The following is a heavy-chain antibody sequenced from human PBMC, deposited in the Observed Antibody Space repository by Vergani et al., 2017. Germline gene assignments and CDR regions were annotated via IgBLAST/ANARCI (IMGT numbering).Heavy chain of an antibody. CDR3: AGQKEQLVPGNYYYYYYMDV. CDR2: IYYSGST. V-gene: IGHV4-39*01. Sequence: QLQLQESDPGLVKPSETLSLTCTVSGGSIRSTFYYWGWIRQPPGKGLEWIGTIYYSGSTYYNPSLKSRVTISVDTSKNQFSLKLNSVTAADTAVYYCAGQKEQLVPGNYYYYYYMDVCGKGTTVTVSS. D-gene: IGHD6-13*01. CDR1: GGSIRSTFYY. J-gene: IGHJ6*03.